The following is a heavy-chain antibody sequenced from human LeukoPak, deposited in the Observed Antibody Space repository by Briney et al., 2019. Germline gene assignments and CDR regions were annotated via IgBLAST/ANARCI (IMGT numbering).Heavy chain of an antibody. CDR1: GFTFSSYS. Sequence: GGSLGLSCAASGFTFSSYSMNWVRQAPGKGLEWVSSISSSSSYIYYADSVKGRFTISRDNAKNSLYLQMNSLRAEDTAVYYCARSDTAMDDDRFDPWGQGTLVTVSS. CDR3: ARSDTAMDDDRFDP. D-gene: IGHD5-18*01. CDR2: ISSSSSYI. J-gene: IGHJ5*02. V-gene: IGHV3-21*01.